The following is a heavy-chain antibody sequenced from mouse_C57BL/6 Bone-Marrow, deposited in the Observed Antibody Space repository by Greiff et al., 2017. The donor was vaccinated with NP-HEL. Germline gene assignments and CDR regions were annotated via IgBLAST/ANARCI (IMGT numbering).Heavy chain of an antibody. D-gene: IGHD1-1*01. Sequence: VQLQQSGPELVKPGASVKLSCKASGYTFTSYDINWVKQRPGQGLEWIGLIYPRDGSTKYNEKFKGKATLTVDTSSSTAYMKLHSLTSEDAAVYFCARFSLLLRHYFDYWGQGTTLTVSS. CDR3: ARFSLLLRHYFDY. CDR2: IYPRDGST. V-gene: IGHV1-85*01. CDR1: GYTFTSYD. J-gene: IGHJ2*01.